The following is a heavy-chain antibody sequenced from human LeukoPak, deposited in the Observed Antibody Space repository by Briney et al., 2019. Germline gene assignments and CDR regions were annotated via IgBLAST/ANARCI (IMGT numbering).Heavy chain of an antibody. V-gene: IGHV4-38-2*02. D-gene: IGHD4-17*01. CDR3: AKNGVTTSYYYYYMDV. J-gene: IGHJ6*03. CDR1: GYSISSGYY. Sequence: SETLSLTRTVSGYSISSGYYWGWIRQPPGKGLEWIGSIYHSGSTYYNPSLKSRVTISVDTSKNQFSLKLSSVTAADTAVYYCAKNGVTTSYYYYYMDVWGKGTTVTVSS. CDR2: IYHSGST.